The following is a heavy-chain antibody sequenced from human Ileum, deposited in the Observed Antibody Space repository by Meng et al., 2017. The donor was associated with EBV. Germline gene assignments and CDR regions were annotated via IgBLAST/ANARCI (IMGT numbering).Heavy chain of an antibody. Sequence: HVHLQESGPALVKPSQTLSLTCTVSGVSVRSGGADGAWVRQSPGKGLEYLGHVYCTDNTSHKPSLKSRLTISTDASKNQFSLKLTSVTAADTAVYYCVSGRNDYGGKIDSWGQGVLVTVSS. CDR3: VSGRNDYGGKIDS. J-gene: IGHJ4*02. CDR1: GVSVRSGGAD. V-gene: IGHV4-61*08. D-gene: IGHD4-17*01. CDR2: VYCTDNT.